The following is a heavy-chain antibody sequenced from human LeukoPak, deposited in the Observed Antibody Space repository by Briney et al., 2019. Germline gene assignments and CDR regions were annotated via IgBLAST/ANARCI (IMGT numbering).Heavy chain of an antibody. J-gene: IGHJ4*02. CDR2: ISSSSSYI. CDR1: GFTFSSYS. V-gene: IGHV3-21*01. Sequence: GESLRPSCAASGFTFSSYSMNWVRQAPGKGLEWVSSISSSSSYIYYADSVKGRFTISRDNAKNSLYLQMNSLRAEDTAVYYCANSRYDSSGYYGIIGYWGQGTLVTVSS. D-gene: IGHD3-22*01. CDR3: ANSRYDSSGYYGIIGY.